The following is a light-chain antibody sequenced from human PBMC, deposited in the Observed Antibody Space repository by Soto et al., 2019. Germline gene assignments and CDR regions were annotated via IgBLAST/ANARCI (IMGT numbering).Light chain of an antibody. Sequence: SYELTQPLSVSVALGQTARITCGGNNIGSKDVHWYQQKPGQAPVLVICRGTNRPSGIPERFSGSNSGNTATLTISRAQAGDEADYYCQVWDSSTEVFGTGTKVTVL. CDR2: RGT. CDR3: QVWDSSTEV. CDR1: NIGSKD. J-gene: IGLJ1*01. V-gene: IGLV3-9*01.